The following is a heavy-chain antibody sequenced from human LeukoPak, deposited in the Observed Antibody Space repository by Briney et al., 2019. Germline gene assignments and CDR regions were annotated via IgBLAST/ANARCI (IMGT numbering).Heavy chain of an antibody. CDR2: IKQDGSEK. CDR3: AKVDPSGYSYGNQIDY. D-gene: IGHD5-18*01. V-gene: IGHV3-7*03. Sequence: GGPLRLSCAASGLTFSFYWMSWVRQAPGKGLEWVANIKQDGSEKYYVDSVKGRFTISRDNSKNTLYLQMNSLRAEDTAVYYCAKVDPSGYSYGNQIDYWGQGTLVTVSS. CDR1: GLTFSFYW. J-gene: IGHJ4*02.